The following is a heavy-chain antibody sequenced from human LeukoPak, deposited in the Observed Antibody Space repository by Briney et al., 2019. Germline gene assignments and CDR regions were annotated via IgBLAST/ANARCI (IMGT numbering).Heavy chain of an antibody. V-gene: IGHV3-48*02. J-gene: IGHJ3*02. CDR2: ISRSSTTI. Sequence: GGSLLFSSAASGSTICCNSMSWGRQAPGKGLEWLSYISRSSTTIYNADSIKGRFTISRDEAKNSLYLQMNSLRDEDTAVYYCESGAVIYARDIWGARKMVTVSS. CDR1: GSTICCNS. D-gene: IGHD2-21*01. CDR3: ESGAVIYARDI.